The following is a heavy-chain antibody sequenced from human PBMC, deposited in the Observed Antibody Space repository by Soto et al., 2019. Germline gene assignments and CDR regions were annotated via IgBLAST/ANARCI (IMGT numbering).Heavy chain of an antibody. D-gene: IGHD6-25*01. Sequence: EVQLVESGGGLIQPGGSLRLSCAASGFSFNTYAMNWVRQAPGKGMEWISYISSSSSRIYYADAVKGRFTLSRDNAKSSLYLQMNSLRAEDTAVYYCAIDPGIAASGMDYWGQGTLVTVSS. CDR2: ISSSSSRI. V-gene: IGHV3-48*04. J-gene: IGHJ4*02. CDR3: AIDPGIAASGMDY. CDR1: GFSFNTYA.